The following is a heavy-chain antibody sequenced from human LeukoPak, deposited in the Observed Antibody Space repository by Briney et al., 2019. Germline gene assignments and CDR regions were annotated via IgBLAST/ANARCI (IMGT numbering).Heavy chain of an antibody. Sequence: SETLSLTCAVYGWSFNDYYWNWIRQPPGKGLEWIGEINARGDTNFNPSLKSRVTISVDTSKSQFSLRLTSMIAADTAVYYCARGPTISETGYFDYWGQGTLVTVSS. J-gene: IGHJ4*03. D-gene: IGHD1-1*01. CDR1: GWSFNDYY. CDR3: ARGPTISETGYFDY. V-gene: IGHV4-34*01. CDR2: INARGDT.